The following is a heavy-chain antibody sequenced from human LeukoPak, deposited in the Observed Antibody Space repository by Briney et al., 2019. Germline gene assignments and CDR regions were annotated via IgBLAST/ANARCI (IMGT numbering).Heavy chain of an antibody. CDR1: GGSVSSASYY. CDR2: VYYSGTT. D-gene: IGHD3-22*01. Sequence: SETLSLTCTVSGGSVSSASYYWSWIRQPPGKGLEWIGYVYYSGTTNYNPSLKSRVTISVDTSKNQFSLKLSSVTAADSAVYYCARNYDSSGYYYVAYWGQGTLVTVSS. CDR3: ARNYDSSGYYYVAY. J-gene: IGHJ4*02. V-gene: IGHV4-61*01.